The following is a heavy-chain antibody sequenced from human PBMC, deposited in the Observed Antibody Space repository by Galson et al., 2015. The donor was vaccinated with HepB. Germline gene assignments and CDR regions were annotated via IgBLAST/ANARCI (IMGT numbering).Heavy chain of an antibody. V-gene: IGHV4-4*07. CDR2: IYSSGRT. CDR3: ARDKGPFCGGDCR. D-gene: IGHD2-21*01. J-gene: IGHJ4*02. Sequence: SETLSLTCTVSSDSISGYYWNWMRQPAGKGLEWIGRIYSSGRTNYNPSLKSRVTMSVDTSKRQVSLKLTSVTAADTAVYYCARDKGPFCGGDCRWGQGTLVTVSS. CDR1: SDSISGYY.